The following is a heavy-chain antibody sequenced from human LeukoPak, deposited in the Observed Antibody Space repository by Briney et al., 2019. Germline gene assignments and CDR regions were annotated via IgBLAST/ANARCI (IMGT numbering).Heavy chain of an antibody. J-gene: IGHJ4*02. V-gene: IGHV3-7*01. CDR3: ARRYYDNFDY. D-gene: IGHD3-22*01. CDR2: IKEDGSEK. Sequence: GGSLRLSCAASGFTFSSYEMNWVRQAPGKGLGWVANIKEDGSEKYYVDSVKGRFTISRDNAKNSLYLQMNSLRAEDTAVYYCARRYYDNFDYWGQGTLVTVSS. CDR1: GFTFSSYE.